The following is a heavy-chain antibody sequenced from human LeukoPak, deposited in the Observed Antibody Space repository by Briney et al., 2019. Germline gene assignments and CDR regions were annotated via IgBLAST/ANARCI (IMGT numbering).Heavy chain of an antibody. D-gene: IGHD5-18*01. CDR3: AKLGSKGGYSYGYVDY. CDR1: RFTFSTYG. V-gene: IGHV3-23*01. J-gene: IGHJ4*02. Sequence: GGSLRLSCAASRFTFSTYGMSWVRQAPGKGLEWVSSISGSGGSTNYADSVKGRFTISRDNSKNTLYLQMNSLRAEDTAVYYCAKLGSKGGYSYGYVDYWGQGTLVTVSS. CDR2: ISGSGGST.